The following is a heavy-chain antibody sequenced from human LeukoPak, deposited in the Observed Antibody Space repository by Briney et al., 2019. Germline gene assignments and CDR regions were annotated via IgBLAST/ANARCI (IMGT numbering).Heavy chain of an antibody. CDR3: AKDQAWYQLYTGGFDY. CDR2: IRYDGSNK. D-gene: IGHD2-2*01. V-gene: IGHV3-30*02. J-gene: IGHJ4*02. CDR1: GFTFSSYG. Sequence: PGGSLRLSCAASGFTFSSYGMHWVRQAPGKGLEWVAFIRYDGSNKYYADSVKGRFTISRDNSKNTLYLQMNSLRVEDTAVYYCAKDQAWYQLYTGGFDYWGQGTLVTVSS.